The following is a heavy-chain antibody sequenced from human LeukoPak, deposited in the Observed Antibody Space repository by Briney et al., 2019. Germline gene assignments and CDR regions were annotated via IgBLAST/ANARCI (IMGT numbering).Heavy chain of an antibody. CDR2: IDPNSGGT. V-gene: IGHV1-2*02. CDR3: ARDREGLAYFDY. CDR1: GYTLTGKF. J-gene: IGHJ4*02. D-gene: IGHD3/OR15-3a*01. Sequence: GASVKVSCKASGYTLTGKFIHWVRQAPGQGLEWMGWIDPNSGGTDYAQKFRGRVTMTRDTSTSTAYMDLSSLISDDTAVYYCARDREGLAYFDYWGQGTLVTVSS.